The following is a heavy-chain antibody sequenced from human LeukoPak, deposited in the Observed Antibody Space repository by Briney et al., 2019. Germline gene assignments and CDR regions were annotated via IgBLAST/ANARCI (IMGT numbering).Heavy chain of an antibody. CDR2: TYYRSKWYN. V-gene: IGHV6-1*01. CDR3: ARAREPLSDYDGLYSSGRPFDY. CDR1: GDSVSSNSAA. J-gene: IGHJ4*02. D-gene: IGHD6-19*01. Sequence: SQTLSLTCAISGDSVSSNSAAWNWIRQSPSRGLEWLGRTYYRSKWYNDYAVSVKSRITINPDTSKNQFSLQLNSVTPEDTAVYYCARAREPLSDYDGLYSSGRPFDYWGQGTLVTVSS.